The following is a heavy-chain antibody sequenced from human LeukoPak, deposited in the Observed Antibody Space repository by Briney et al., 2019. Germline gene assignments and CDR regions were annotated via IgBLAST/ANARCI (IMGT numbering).Heavy chain of an antibody. Sequence: ASVKVSCKASGYTFTSYGISWVRQAPGQGLEWMGWISAYNGNTNYAQKLQGRVTMTTDTSTSTAYMELRSPRSDDTAVYYRARDDGYSYSSYYYYYMDVWGKGTTVTISS. CDR3: ARDDGYSYSSYYYYYMDV. J-gene: IGHJ6*03. V-gene: IGHV1-18*01. D-gene: IGHD5-18*01. CDR2: ISAYNGNT. CDR1: GYTFTSYG.